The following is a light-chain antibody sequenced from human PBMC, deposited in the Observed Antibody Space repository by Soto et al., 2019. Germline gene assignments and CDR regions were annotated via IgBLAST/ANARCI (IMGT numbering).Light chain of an antibody. J-gene: IGKJ4*01. Sequence: ASVGDTVTITCQASQNIKNYLNWYQPKPGRAPKLRIYDASNLEAGVPSRFSGSGSGTDFTFTISSLQPEDIATYYCQQYDNLPTFGGGTKVDI. CDR1: QNIKNY. CDR2: DAS. CDR3: QQYDNLPT. V-gene: IGKV1-33*01.